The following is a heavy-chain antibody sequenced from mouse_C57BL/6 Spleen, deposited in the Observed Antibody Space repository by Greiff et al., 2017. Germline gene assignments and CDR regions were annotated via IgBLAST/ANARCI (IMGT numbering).Heavy chain of an antibody. J-gene: IGHJ2*01. CDR3: ARDDYDDGFDY. Sequence: EVQLVESGPGLVKPSQSLSLTCSVTGYSITSGYYWNWIRQFPGNKLEWMGYISYDGSNNYNPSLKNRISITRDTSKNQFFLKLNSVTTEDTATYYCARDDYDDGFDYWGQGTTLTVSS. V-gene: IGHV3-6*01. D-gene: IGHD2-4*01. CDR2: ISYDGSN. CDR1: GYSITSGYY.